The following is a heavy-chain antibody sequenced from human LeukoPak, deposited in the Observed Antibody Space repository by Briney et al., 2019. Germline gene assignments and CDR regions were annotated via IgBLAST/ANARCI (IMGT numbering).Heavy chain of an antibody. J-gene: IGHJ3*02. D-gene: IGHD3-16*02. CDR2: MNPASGNT. CDR3: ARVPREIASI. CDR1: GYTFTSYD. V-gene: IGHV1-8*01. Sequence: ASAKVSCKASGYTFTSYDINWVRQATGQGLEWMGYMNPASGNTGYAQKFQGRVTMTTDTSISTAYMELSSLRSEDTAVYYCARVPREIASIWGQGTMVTVSS.